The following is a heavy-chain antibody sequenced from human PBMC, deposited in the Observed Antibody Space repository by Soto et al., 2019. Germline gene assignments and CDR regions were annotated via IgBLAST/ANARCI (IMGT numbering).Heavy chain of an antibody. CDR3: ARIKGYSDSRSLAFDI. V-gene: IGHV2-26*01. J-gene: IGHJ3*02. Sequence: SGPTLVNPTETLTLTCTVSGFSLSNARMGVSWIRQSPGKALEWLAHIFSSDDKSYSTSLKSRLTISKDTSKSQVVLTLTNMDPMDTATYYCARIKGYSDSRSLAFDIWGQGIMVTVSS. CDR1: GFSLSNARMG. D-gene: IGHD4-17*01. CDR2: IFSSDDK.